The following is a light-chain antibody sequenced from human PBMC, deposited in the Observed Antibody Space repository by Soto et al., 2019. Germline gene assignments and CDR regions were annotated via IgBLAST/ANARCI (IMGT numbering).Light chain of an antibody. Sequence: QTVVTQEPSLAVSPGGTGTLTCGLGSGSVSSDNYPSWYQQTPGQPPRTLIYTTTIRSSGVPDRFSGSFLGNKVALTIAGAQAEYESYYYCVLYMGGGTSVFGGGTKVTV. CDR3: VLYMGGGTSV. J-gene: IGLJ2*01. CDR1: SGSVSSDNY. CDR2: TTT. V-gene: IGLV8-61*01.